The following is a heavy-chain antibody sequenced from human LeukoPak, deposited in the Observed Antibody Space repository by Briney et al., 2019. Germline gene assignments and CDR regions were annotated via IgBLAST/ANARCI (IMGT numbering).Heavy chain of an antibody. D-gene: IGHD6-19*01. J-gene: IGHJ6*02. CDR2: ISGSGGST. CDR1: GFTFSSYA. V-gene: IGHV3-23*01. Sequence: GGSLRLSCAASGFTFSSYAMSWVRQAPGKGLEWVSAISGSGGSTYYADTVKGRFTISRDNSKNTLYLQMNSLRAEDTAVYYCAKDVSSGFGRYYYYYGMDVWGQGTTVTVSS. CDR3: AKDVSSGFGRYYYYYGMDV.